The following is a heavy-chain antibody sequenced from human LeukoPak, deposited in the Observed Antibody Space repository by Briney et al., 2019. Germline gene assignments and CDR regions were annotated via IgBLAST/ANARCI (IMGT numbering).Heavy chain of an antibody. CDR1: GDSLSSYY. CDR3: ARADSSGYEHFDY. D-gene: IGHD3-22*01. Sequence: PSQTLSLTCTVSGDSLSSYYWSWIRQPPGKGLEWIGNIYYSGSTNYNPSLKSRVTMSVDRSKNHFSLKLSSVTAADTAVYYCARADSSGYEHFDYWGQGTLVTASS. J-gene: IGHJ4*02. CDR2: IYYSGST. V-gene: IGHV4-59*12.